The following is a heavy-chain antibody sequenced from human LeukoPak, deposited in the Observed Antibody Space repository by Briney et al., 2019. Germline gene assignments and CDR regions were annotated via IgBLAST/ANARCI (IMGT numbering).Heavy chain of an antibody. D-gene: IGHD3-22*01. CDR1: GGSISSYY. CDR3: ARVNYDSSGYFFDY. V-gene: IGHV4-59*01. Sequence: SETLSLTCTVPGGSISSYYWSWIGQPPGKGLEWIGYNYYSGSTNYNPSLKSRVTISVDTSKNQFSLKLSSVTAADTAVYYCARVNYDSSGYFFDYWGQGTLVTVSS. J-gene: IGHJ4*02. CDR2: NYYSGST.